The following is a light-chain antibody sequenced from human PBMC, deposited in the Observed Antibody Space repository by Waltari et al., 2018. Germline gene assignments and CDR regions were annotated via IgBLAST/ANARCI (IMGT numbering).Light chain of an antibody. V-gene: IGKV3-20*01. CDR1: QSVSSIY. Sequence: EIVLTQSPGTLSLSPGERATLSCRVSQSVSSIYLAWYQQKAGQAPRLLIYGSSTGATGIPDRFSGSGSGTEFTLTISRLEPEDFAVYYCQQYVSSPVTFGGGTKVEIK. J-gene: IGKJ4*01. CDR2: GSS. CDR3: QQYVSSPVT.